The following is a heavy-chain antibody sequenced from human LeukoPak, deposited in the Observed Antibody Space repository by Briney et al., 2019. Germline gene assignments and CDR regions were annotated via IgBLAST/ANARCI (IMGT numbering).Heavy chain of an antibody. CDR2: IYYSGST. V-gene: IGHV4-31*03. J-gene: IGHJ4*02. CDR1: GGSISSGGYH. CDR3: ARESATSSNFDY. Sequence: SQTLSLTCTVSGGSISSGGYHWSWIRQHPGKGLEWIGYIYYSGSTYYNPSLKSRVTISVDTSKNQFSLKLSSVTAADTAVYYCARESATSSNFDYWGQGTLVTVSS. D-gene: IGHD2-15*01.